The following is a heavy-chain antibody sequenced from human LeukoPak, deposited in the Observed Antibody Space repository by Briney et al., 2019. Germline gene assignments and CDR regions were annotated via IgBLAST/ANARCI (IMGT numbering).Heavy chain of an antibody. CDR2: IYHSGST. Sequence: KPSGTLSLTCAVSGGSISSSNWWSWVRQPPGKGLEWIGSIYHSGSTYYNTSLKSRVTISVDTSKNQFSLKPTSVTAADTAVYYCARGGVGWPHYYYYMDVWGKGTTVTISS. J-gene: IGHJ6*03. CDR1: GGSISSSNW. CDR3: ARGGVGWPHYYYYMDV. D-gene: IGHD1-26*01. V-gene: IGHV4-4*02.